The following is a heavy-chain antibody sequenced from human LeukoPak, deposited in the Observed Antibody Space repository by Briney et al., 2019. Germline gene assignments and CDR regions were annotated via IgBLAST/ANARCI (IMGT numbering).Heavy chain of an antibody. CDR1: GFTFSSYS. V-gene: IGHV3-48*02. D-gene: IGHD3-9*01. CDR2: ISSSSSTI. CDR3: ARVGGYDILTAYFRAFDI. Sequence: QPGGSLRLSCAASGFTFSSYSMNWVRQAPGKGLEGVSYISSSSSTIYYADSVKGRFTISRDNAKNSLYLQMNSLRDEDTAVYYCARVGGYDILTAYFRAFDIWGQGTMVTVSS. J-gene: IGHJ3*02.